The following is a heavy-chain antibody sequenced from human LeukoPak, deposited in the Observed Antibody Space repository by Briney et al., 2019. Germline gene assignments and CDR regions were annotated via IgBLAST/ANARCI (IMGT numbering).Heavy chain of an antibody. CDR1: GFTFTSNA. V-gene: IGHV3-23*01. CDR2: ISGSSSST. J-gene: IGHJ5*02. CDR3: AKGGTSWFGSWFDP. Sequence: GGSLRLSCAASGFTFTSNAMRWVRQAPGKGLEWVSAISGSSSSTFYADSVKGRFTISRDISKNTLYLQMNSLRAEDTAVYYCAKGGTSWFGSWFDPWGQGTLVTVSS. D-gene: IGHD6-13*01.